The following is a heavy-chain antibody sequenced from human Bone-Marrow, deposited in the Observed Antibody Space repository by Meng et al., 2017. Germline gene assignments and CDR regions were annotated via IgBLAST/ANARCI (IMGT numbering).Heavy chain of an antibody. CDR2: IYYSGST. CDR1: GGSISSYY. V-gene: IGHV4-59*01. D-gene: IGHD3-22*01. CDR3: ARSSRDSSGWFYY. Sequence: SETLSLTCTVSGGSISSYYWSWIRQPPGKGLEWLGYIYYSGSTNYNPSLKSRVTISVDTSKNQFSLKLSSVTAADTAVYYCARSSRDSSGWFYYWGQGTLVTVSS. J-gene: IGHJ4*02.